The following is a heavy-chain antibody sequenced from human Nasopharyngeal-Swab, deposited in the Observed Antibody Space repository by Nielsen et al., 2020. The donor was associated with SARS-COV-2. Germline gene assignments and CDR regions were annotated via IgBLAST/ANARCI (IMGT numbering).Heavy chain of an antibody. J-gene: IGHJ6*03. Sequence: SETLSLTCVVFGGTLNGFHWNWIRQPPGKGLEWIGEINDRGSGNYNPSLRSRVTISAGTSNIQFSLKLNSVTAADTAVYYCARGQDAYYYMDVWGEGTTVTVSS. CDR1: GGTLNGFH. CDR3: ARGQDAYYYMDV. CDR2: INDRGSG. D-gene: IGHD2-15*01. V-gene: IGHV4-34*01.